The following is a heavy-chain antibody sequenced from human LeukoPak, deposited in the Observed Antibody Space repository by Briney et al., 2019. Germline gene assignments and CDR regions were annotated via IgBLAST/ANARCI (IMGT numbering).Heavy chain of an antibody. CDR3: ARSRYCSSTSCLHYYYYGMDV. CDR1: GYTFTSYD. V-gene: IGHV1-8*01. D-gene: IGHD2-2*01. J-gene: IGHJ6*02. Sequence: ASVKVSCKASGYTFTSYDINWVRQATGQGLEWMGWMNPNSGNTGYAQKFQGRATMTRNTSISTAYMELSSLRSEDTAVYYCARSRYCSSTSCLHYYYYGMDVWGQGTTVTVSS. CDR2: MNPNSGNT.